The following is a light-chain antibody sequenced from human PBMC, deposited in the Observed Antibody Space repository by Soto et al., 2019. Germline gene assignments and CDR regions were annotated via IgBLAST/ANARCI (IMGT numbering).Light chain of an antibody. CDR1: QSISSW. J-gene: IGKJ2*01. V-gene: IGKV1-5*01. Sequence: DIQMTQSPSTLSASVGDRVTITCRASQSISSWLAWYQQKPGKAPELLIYDASSLQSGVPSRFSGSGSGTEFTLTIGSLQPEDFATYYCQQYESYSPYTFGQGTKVDIK. CDR2: DAS. CDR3: QQYESYSPYT.